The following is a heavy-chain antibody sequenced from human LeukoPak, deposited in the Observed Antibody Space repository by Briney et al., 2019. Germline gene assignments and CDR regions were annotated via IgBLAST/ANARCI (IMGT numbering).Heavy chain of an antibody. J-gene: IGHJ4*02. CDR1: GYTFTGYY. CDR3: ARSGRRPGRHGPFDY. V-gene: IGHV1-2*02. CDR2: INPNSGGT. D-gene: IGHD6-6*01. Sequence: ASVKVSCKASGYTFTGYYMHWVRQAPGQGLEWMGWINPNSGGTNYAQKFQGRVTMTRDTSIRTAYLEPSRLRSDDTGVYYSARSGRRPGRHGPFDYWGQGTLVTVSS.